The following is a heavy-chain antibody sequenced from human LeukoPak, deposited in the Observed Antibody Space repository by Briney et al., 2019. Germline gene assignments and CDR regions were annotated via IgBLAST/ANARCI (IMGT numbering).Heavy chain of an antibody. D-gene: IGHD6-19*01. Sequence: PGGSLRLSCAASGFTFSSYGMHWVRQAPGKGLEWVAVISYDGSNKYYADSVKGRFTISRDNSKNTLYLQMISLRAEDTAVYYCAKDLKPGYSSGWYPNWFDPWGQGTLVTVSS. CDR1: GFTFSSYG. J-gene: IGHJ5*02. CDR3: AKDLKPGYSSGWYPNWFDP. V-gene: IGHV3-30*18. CDR2: ISYDGSNK.